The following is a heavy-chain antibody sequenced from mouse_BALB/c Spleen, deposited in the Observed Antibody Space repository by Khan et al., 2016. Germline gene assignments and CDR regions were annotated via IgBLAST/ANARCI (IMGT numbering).Heavy chain of an antibody. J-gene: IGHJ4*01. Sequence: QLEELGPGLVKPSQSLSLTCTVTGYSITSDYAWNWIRQFPGNKLEWMGYISYSGSTSYNPSLKSRISITRDTSKNQFFLQLNSVTTEDTATYYCARSDYPYAMDYWGQGTSVTVSS. CDR1: GYSITSDYA. D-gene: IGHD2-13*01. CDR3: ARSDYPYAMDY. V-gene: IGHV3-2*02. CDR2: ISYSGST.